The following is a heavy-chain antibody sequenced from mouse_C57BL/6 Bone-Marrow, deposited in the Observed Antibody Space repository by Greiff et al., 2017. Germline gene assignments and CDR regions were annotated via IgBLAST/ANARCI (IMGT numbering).Heavy chain of an antibody. CDR2: IYPRSGNT. CDR3: AREDGSHYYYAMDY. D-gene: IGHD1-1*01. V-gene: IGHV1-81*01. Sequence: QVQLQQSGAELARPGASVKLSCKASGYTFTSYGISWVKQRTGQGLEWIGEIYPRSGNTYYNEKFKGKATLTADKSSSTAYMELRSLTSEDSAVXVCAREDGSHYYYAMDYWGQGTSVTVSS. J-gene: IGHJ4*01. CDR1: GYTFTSYG.